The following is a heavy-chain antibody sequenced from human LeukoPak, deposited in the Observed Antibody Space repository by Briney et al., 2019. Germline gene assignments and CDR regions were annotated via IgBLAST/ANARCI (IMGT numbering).Heavy chain of an antibody. CDR2: MNPNSGNT. Sequence: GASVKVSCKASGYTFTSYDINWVRQATGQGLEWMGWMNPNSGNTGYAQKFQGRVTITTDESTSTAYMELSSLRSEDTAVYYCARDLYRYTHHPGWFDPWGQGTLVTVSS. J-gene: IGHJ5*02. V-gene: IGHV1-8*01. D-gene: IGHD5-18*01. CDR3: ARDLYRYTHHPGWFDP. CDR1: GYTFTSYD.